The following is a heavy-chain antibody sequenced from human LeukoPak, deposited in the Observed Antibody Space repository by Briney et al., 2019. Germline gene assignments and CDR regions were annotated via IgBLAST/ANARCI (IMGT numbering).Heavy chain of an antibody. CDR2: INMQGSGT. Sequence: GGSLRLSRVASGFRFSSYWMHWVRQIPGQGLVWVARINMQGSGTNYAESVEGRFTISRDNAKNTLYLQMDSLRLEDTAVYYCARDPFTSLPYLEVWGQGTTVIVSS. CDR3: ARDPFTSLPYLEV. J-gene: IGHJ6*02. CDR1: GFRFSSYW. V-gene: IGHV3-74*01. D-gene: IGHD2/OR15-2a*01.